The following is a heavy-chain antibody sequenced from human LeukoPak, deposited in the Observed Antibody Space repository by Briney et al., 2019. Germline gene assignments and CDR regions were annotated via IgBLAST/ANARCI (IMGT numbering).Heavy chain of an antibody. CDR1: GFTFSSYE. Sequence: PGGSLRLSCAASGFTFSSYEMNWVRQAPGKGLEWVSYISTSGSVIDYADSVKGRFTISRDNAKNSLYLQMNSLRAEDTAVYYCARDGEGYDSFFDYWGQGTLVTVSS. D-gene: IGHD5-12*01. CDR3: ARDGEGYDSFFDY. CDR2: ISTSGSVI. J-gene: IGHJ4*02. V-gene: IGHV3-48*03.